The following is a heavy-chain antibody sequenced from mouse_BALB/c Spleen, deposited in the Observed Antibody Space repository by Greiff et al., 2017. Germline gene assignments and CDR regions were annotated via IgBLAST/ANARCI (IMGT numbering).Heavy chain of an antibody. CDR1: GFSLTSYG. J-gene: IGHJ3*01. Sequence: QVQLKQSGPGLVQPSQSLSITCTVSGFSLTSYGVHWVRQSPGKGLEWLGVIWSGGSTDYNAAFISRLSISKDNSKSQVFFKMNSLQANDTAIYYCARDGGNYWFAYWGQGTLVTVSA. CDR3: ARDGGNYWFAY. V-gene: IGHV2-2*02. CDR2: IWSGGST. D-gene: IGHD2-1*01.